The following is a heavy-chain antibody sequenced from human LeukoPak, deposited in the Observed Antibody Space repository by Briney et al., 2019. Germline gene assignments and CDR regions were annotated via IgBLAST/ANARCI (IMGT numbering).Heavy chain of an antibody. CDR3: ARANYYYYDSSGYKY. Sequence: SETLSLTCAVYGGSFSGYYWSWIRQPPGKGLEWIGEINHSGSTNYNPSLKSRVTISVDTSKNQFSLKLSSVTAADTAVYYCARANYYYYDSSGYKYWGQGTLVTVSS. CDR2: INHSGST. CDR1: GGSFSGYY. V-gene: IGHV4-34*01. J-gene: IGHJ4*02. D-gene: IGHD3-22*01.